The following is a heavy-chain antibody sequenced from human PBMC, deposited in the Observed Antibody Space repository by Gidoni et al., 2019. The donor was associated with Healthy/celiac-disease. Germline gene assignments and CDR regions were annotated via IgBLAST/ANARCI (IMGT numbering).Heavy chain of an antibody. J-gene: IGHJ3*02. CDR2: ISGSGGST. V-gene: IGHV3-23*01. CDR3: ANSQQWLVRHDAFDI. Sequence: EVQLLESGGGLLQPGGSLRLSCAASGFTFSSYAMSWVRQAPGKGLEWVSAISGSGGSTYYADSVKGRFTISRDNSKNTLYLQMNSLRAEDTAVYYCANSQQWLVRHDAFDIWGQGTMVTVSS. D-gene: IGHD6-19*01. CDR1: GFTFSSYA.